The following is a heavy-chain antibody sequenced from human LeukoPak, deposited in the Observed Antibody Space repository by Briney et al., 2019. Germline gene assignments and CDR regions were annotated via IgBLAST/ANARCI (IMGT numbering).Heavy chain of an antibody. V-gene: IGHV4-34*01. CDR1: GGSFSGYY. D-gene: IGHD3-22*01. CDR3: ATYYDSSGYYSYFDS. J-gene: IGHJ4*02. CDR2: INHSGST. Sequence: SETLSLTCAVDGGSFSGYYWSWLRQPPGKGLEWIGEINHSGSTNYNPSLKSRVTISVDTSKNQFSLKLSSVTAADTAVYYCATYYDSSGYYSYFDSWGQGTLVTVSS.